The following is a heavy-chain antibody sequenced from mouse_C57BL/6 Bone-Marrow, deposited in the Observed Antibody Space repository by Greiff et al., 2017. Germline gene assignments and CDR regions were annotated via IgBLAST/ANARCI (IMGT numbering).Heavy chain of an antibody. CDR2: IDPETGGT. Sequence: QVQLQQSGAELVRPGASVTLSCKASGYTFTDYEMHWVKQTPVHGLEWIGAIDPETGGTAYNQKFKGKAILTADKSSSTAYMALRSLTSEDSAVYYCTSSNWDPDWYFDVWGTGTTVTVSS. V-gene: IGHV1-15*01. J-gene: IGHJ1*03. CDR3: TSSNWDPDWYFDV. D-gene: IGHD4-1*01. CDR1: GYTFTDYE.